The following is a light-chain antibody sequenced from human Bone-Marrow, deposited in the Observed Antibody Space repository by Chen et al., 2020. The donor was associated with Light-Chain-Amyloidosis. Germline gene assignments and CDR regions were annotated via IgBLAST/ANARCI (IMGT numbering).Light chain of an antibody. CDR2: DAS. J-gene: IGKJ4*01. V-gene: IGKV1-33*01. Sequence: DIQMTQSPSSLSASVGDRVTITCQASQDIRNYLNWYQQKPGKAPKLLIYDASNLETGVPSRFSGSGSETDFTCTISSLQPEDIATYYCQQYDNLPRLTFGGGTKVEIK. CDR3: QQYDNLPRLT. CDR1: QDIRNY.